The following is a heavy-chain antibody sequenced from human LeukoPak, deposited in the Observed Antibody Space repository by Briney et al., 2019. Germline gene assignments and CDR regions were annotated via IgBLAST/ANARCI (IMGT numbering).Heavy chain of an antibody. D-gene: IGHD5-12*01. CDR1: GGSISSYY. CDR2: IYYNGAT. V-gene: IGHV4-59*01. J-gene: IGHJ4*02. CDR3: AREITLTGYKYGLGFNY. Sequence: SETLSLTCTVSGGSISSYYWSWIRQSPGMGLEWIGSIYYNGATDYNPSLKSRVTISADTSNNQFSLRLRSVTAADTAVYYCAREITLTGYKYGLGFNYWGQGALVTVSS.